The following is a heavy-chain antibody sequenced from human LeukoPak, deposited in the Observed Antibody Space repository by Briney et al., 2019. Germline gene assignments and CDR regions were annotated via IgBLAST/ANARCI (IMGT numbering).Heavy chain of an antibody. CDR3: ARGGRYCSSTSCLLPHPFDI. CDR2: IIPIFGTA. CDR1: GGTFSSYA. D-gene: IGHD2-2*01. V-gene: IGHV1-69*13. Sequence: SVKVSCKASGGTFSSYAISWVRQAPGQGLEWMGGIIPIFGTANYAQKFQGRVTITADESTSTAYMELSSLRSEDTAVYYCARGGRYCSSTSCLLPHPFDIWGQGTMVTVSS. J-gene: IGHJ3*02.